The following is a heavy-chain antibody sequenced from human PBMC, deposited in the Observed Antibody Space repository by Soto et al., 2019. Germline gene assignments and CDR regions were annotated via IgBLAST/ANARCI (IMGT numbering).Heavy chain of an antibody. D-gene: IGHD5-12*01. Sequence: PGGFLRLSCAASGFTFDDYAMHWVRQAPGKGLEWVSGISWNSGSIGYADSVKGRFTISRDNAKNSLYLQMNSLRAEDTALYYCAKDLGRWLQLGGNYFDYWGQGTLVTVSS. CDR2: ISWNSGSI. CDR3: AKDLGRWLQLGGNYFDY. CDR1: GFTFDDYA. J-gene: IGHJ4*02. V-gene: IGHV3-9*01.